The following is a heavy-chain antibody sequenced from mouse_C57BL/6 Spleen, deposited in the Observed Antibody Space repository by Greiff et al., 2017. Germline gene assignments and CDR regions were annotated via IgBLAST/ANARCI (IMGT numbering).Heavy chain of an antibody. CDR1: GYTFTDYE. D-gene: IGHD1-1*01. CDR2: IDPETGGT. Sequence: QVQLQQSGAELVRPGASVTLSCKASGYTFTDYEMHWVKQTPVHGLEWIGAIDPETGGTAYNKTFQGKAILTADKSSSTAYMELRSLTSEDSAVYYCTRDPTVGSSYGGIAYGGQGTLVTVSA. CDR3: TRDPTVGSSYGGIAY. J-gene: IGHJ3*01. V-gene: IGHV1-15*01.